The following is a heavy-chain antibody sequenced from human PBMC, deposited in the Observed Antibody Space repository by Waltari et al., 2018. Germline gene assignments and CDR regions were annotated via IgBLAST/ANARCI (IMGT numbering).Heavy chain of an antibody. V-gene: IGHV3-7*01. Sequence: EVRLVESGGDLAQPGESLRLSCVASGFSLTNYWMSWVRQVPGKGLEWVADINESGSKKYYVDSVKGRFTISRDNAKNSVDLQMNSLRVEDTAVYYCARDDNINGASDAFDIWGQGTMVTVSS. J-gene: IGHJ3*02. CDR3: ARDDNINGASDAFDI. CDR2: INESGSKK. CDR1: GFSLTNYW. D-gene: IGHD2-8*01.